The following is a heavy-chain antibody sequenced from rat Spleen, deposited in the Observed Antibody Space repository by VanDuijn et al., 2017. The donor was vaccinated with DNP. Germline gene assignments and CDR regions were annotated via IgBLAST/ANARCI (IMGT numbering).Heavy chain of an antibody. Sequence: EVQLVESGGDLVQPGGSLKLSCIASGFTFNNYYMTWIRQVPGKGLEWIASISNGGGSTYYPDSVKGRFTVSRDNAKNTLHLQMNSLRSEDTATDYCARDAGGPFDYWGQGVMVTVSS. CDR2: ISNGGGST. CDR3: ARDAGGPFDY. J-gene: IGHJ2*01. V-gene: IGHV5-31*01. CDR1: GFTFNNYY. D-gene: IGHD1-4*01.